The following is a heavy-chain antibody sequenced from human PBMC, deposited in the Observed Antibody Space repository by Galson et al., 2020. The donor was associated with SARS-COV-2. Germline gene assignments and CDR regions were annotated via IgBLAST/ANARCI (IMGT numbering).Heavy chain of an antibody. CDR1: GYTFTGYY. D-gene: IGHD5-18*01. Sequence: GESLKISCKASGYTFTGYYMHWVRQAPGQGLEWMGWINPNSGGTNYAQKFQGRVTMTRDTSISTAYMELSRLRSDDTAVYYCARVGSGYSYYYYGMDVWGQGTTVTVSS. V-gene: IGHV1-2*02. CDR3: ARVGSGYSYYYYGMDV. J-gene: IGHJ6*02. CDR2: INPNSGGT.